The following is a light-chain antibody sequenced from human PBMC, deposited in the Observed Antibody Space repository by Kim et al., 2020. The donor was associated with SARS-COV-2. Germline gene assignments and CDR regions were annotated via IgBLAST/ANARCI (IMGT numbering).Light chain of an antibody. J-gene: IGKJ1*01. CDR3: KQYGSSPGT. V-gene: IGKV3-20*01. CDR1: QSVANRY. Sequence: PGERATLSGGASQSVANRYLAWSQKNPAQAPRLLIYGAFSRATGVPDRFSGRGSGKDFTLTISRLESEDFAVYYCKQYGSSPGTFGQGTKVDIK. CDR2: GAF.